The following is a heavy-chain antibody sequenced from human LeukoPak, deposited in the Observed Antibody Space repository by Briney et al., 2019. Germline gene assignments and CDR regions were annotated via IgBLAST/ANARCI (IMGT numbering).Heavy chain of an antibody. CDR2: IYYSGTT. CDR1: GGSISSGDYY. D-gene: IGHD3-22*01. CDR3: ARALYYDSSGYYYVGAYYFDY. Sequence: PSETLSLTCTVSGGSISSGDYYWSWIRQPPGKGLEWIGYIYYSGTTYYNPSLKSRLTISVDTSKNQFSLKLSSVTAADTAVYYCARALYYDSSGYYYVGAYYFDYWGQGTLVTVSS. V-gene: IGHV4-30-4*01. J-gene: IGHJ4*02.